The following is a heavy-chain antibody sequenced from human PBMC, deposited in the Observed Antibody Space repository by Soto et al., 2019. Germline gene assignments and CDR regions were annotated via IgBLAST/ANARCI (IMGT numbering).Heavy chain of an antibody. D-gene: IGHD2-15*01. Sequence: PGGSLRLSCAASGFTFSSYAMSWVRQAPGKGLEWVSAISGGGGSIYYADSVKGRFIISRDNSKNTMYLQMNSLRAEDTAVYYCAKDLSGVPTDWFDPWGQGTLVTVSS. CDR2: ISGGGGSI. CDR3: AKDLSGVPTDWFDP. CDR1: GFTFSSYA. J-gene: IGHJ5*02. V-gene: IGHV3-23*01.